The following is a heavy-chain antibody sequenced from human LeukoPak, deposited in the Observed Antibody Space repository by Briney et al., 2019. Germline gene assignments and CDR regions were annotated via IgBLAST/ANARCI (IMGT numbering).Heavy chain of an antibody. V-gene: IGHV1-2*02. CDR2: INPNSGGT. D-gene: IGHD5-12*01. J-gene: IGHJ4*02. CDR1: GYTFIGYY. CDR3: ARFGGYSGYDTPSFDY. Sequence: ASVKVSCKASGYTFIGYYMHWVRQAPGQGLEWMGSINPNSGGTNYAQKFQGRVTVTRDTSITTTYMELSGLRSDDTAVYFCARFGGYSGYDTPSFDYWGQGTLVTVSS.